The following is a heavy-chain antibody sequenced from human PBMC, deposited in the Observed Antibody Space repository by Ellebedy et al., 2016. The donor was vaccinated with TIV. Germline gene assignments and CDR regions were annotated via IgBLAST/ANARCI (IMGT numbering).Heavy chain of an antibody. J-gene: IGHJ4*02. CDR1: GGSVSSGSYY. CDR3: ASDEG. V-gene: IGHV4-61*01. CDR2: IYYSGST. Sequence: MPSETLSLTCTVSGGSVSSGSYYWSWIRQPPGKGLEWIGYIYYSGSTNYNPSLKSRVTISVDTSKNQFSLKLSSVTAADTAVYYCASDEGWGQGTLVTVSS.